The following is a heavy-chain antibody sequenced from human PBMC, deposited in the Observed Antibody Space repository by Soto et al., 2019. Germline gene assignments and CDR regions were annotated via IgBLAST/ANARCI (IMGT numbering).Heavy chain of an antibody. V-gene: IGHV4-28*03. J-gene: IGHJ5*02. CDR1: GYSISSGNW. CDR2: IYYSGST. CDR3: ARGSNWFDP. Sequence: SETPSLTCAVSGYSISSGNWWGWIRQPPGEGLEWIGYIYYSGSTYYNPSLKSRVTMSVDTSRNQFSLKLSAVTAVDTAVYYCARGSNWFDPWGQGSLVTVSS.